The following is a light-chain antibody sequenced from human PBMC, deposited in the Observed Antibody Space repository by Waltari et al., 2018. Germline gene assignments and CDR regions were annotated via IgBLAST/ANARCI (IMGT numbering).Light chain of an antibody. J-gene: IGLJ2*01. CDR1: SSDVGRYNL. V-gene: IGLV2-23*01. CDR2: EGS. CDR3: CSYAGSSTPVV. Sequence: QSALTQPASVSGSPGQAIPISCTGTSSDVGRYNLVSWYQQHPGKAPKLMIYEGSKRPSGVSNRFSGSKSGNTASLTISGLQAEDEADYYCCSYAGSSTPVVFGGGTKLTVL.